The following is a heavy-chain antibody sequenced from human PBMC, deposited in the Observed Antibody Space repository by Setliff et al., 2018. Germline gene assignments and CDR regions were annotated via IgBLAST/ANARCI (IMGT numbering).Heavy chain of an antibody. D-gene: IGHD3-3*01. Sequence: LSLTCTVSGGSINSMSYYWSWIRQPAGKGLEWVGRLHTSGSTNYNPSLKSRLTISVDASTNQFSLKLYSVTAADTAVYYCRYWSGYYNNDYWGQGTLVTVSS. CDR1: GGSINSMSYY. CDR2: LHTSGST. CDR3: RYWSGYYNNDY. V-gene: IGHV4-61*02. J-gene: IGHJ4*02.